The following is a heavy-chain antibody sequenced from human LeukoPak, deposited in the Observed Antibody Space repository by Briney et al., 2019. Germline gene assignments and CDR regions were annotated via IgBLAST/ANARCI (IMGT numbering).Heavy chain of an antibody. CDR3: AKYYSDTSARD. V-gene: IGHV1-2*02. CDR1: GHTFTAYY. J-gene: IGHJ4*02. CDR2: INPNSGGT. D-gene: IGHD3-22*01. Sequence: ASVKVSCKASGHTFTAYYMFWVRQPPGQGLEWMGWINPNSGGTNYAPKFHGRVTMTRDTSISTAYMELSGLTSDDSAAYFCAKYYSDTSARDWGQGTLVTVSS.